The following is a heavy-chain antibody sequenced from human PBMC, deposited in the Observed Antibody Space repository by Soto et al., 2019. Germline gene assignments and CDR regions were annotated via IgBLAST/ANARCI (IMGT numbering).Heavy chain of an antibody. D-gene: IGHD6-19*01. CDR3: ARIDGGSSGWFSY. CDR2: IYYSGST. Sequence: QVHLQESGPGLVKPSQTLSLTCTVSGGSISSGGYYWSWIRQHPGKGMEWIGNIYYSGSTYYNPSLKSRVSISVDTSKNQFSLRMSSVTAADPAVYSCARIDGGSSGWFSYWGQGTLVTVSS. V-gene: IGHV4-31*03. CDR1: GGSISSGGYY. J-gene: IGHJ4*02.